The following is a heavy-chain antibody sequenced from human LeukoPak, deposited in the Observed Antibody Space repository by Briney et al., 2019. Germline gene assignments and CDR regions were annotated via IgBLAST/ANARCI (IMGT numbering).Heavy chain of an antibody. CDR1: GFTFSNAW. Sequence: GGSLRLSCAASGFTFSNAWMIWVRQAPGKGLEWVSVIYSGGSTYYADSVKGRFTISRDNSKNTLYLQMNSLRAEDTAVYYCARDDFDYWGQGTLVTVSS. V-gene: IGHV3-66*01. CDR3: ARDDFDY. CDR2: IYSGGST. J-gene: IGHJ4*02.